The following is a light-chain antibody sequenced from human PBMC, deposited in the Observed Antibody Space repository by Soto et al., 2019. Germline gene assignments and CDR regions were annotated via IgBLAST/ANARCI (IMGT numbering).Light chain of an antibody. CDR2: GVS. CDR1: QSLSRNY. CDR3: QQYDRPSGT. Sequence: EIVLTQSPGTLSLSPGERATLSCRASQSLSRNYLAWYQQKPGQAPRLLIYGVSNRATGIPDRFSGSGSGTDFTLTISRLEPDDFAVYYCQQYDRPSGTFGPRTEVEIK. J-gene: IGKJ1*01. V-gene: IGKV3-20*01.